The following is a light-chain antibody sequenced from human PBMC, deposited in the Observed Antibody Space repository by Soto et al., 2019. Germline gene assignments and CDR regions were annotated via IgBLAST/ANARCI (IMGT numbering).Light chain of an antibody. CDR2: RAS. CDR3: QQDDSLISRT. CDR1: ESIDSW. V-gene: IGKV1-5*03. Sequence: DIQMTQSPSTLSASLGDRVTITCRASESIDSWLSWYQQKPGKAPKLLIYRASTLERGVPSRYSGSGSGTEFTLTIRSLQPEDFATYYCQQDDSLISRTFGPGTQLEIQ. J-gene: IGKJ2*01.